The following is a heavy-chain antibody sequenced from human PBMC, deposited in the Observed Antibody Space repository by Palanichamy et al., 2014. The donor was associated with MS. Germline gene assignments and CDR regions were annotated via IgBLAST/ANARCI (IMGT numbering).Heavy chain of an antibody. V-gene: IGHV1-18*01. CDR1: GYTFTSYG. D-gene: IGHD2-2*01. CDR2: ISAYNGNT. CDR3: AREGGQDIVVVPAAKTSYYYYGMDV. Sequence: SGAEVKKPGASVKVSCKASGYTFTSYGISWVRQAPGQGLEWMGWISAYNGNTNYAQKLQSRVTMTTDTSTSTAYMELRSLRSDDTAVYYCAREGGQDIVVVPAAKTSYYYYGMDVWGQGTTVTVSS. J-gene: IGHJ6*02.